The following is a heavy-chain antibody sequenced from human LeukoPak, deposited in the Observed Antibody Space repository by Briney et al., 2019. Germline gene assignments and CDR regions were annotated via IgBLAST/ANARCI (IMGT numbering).Heavy chain of an antibody. D-gene: IGHD4-23*01. Sequence: GGSLRLSCAASGFTFSSYAMSWVRQAPGKGLEWVSAISTTGGSTYYADSVKGRFTVSRDNSKNTLSLQMDSLRVEDTALYYCAKDWTTVVTPKGYYFDSWGQGTLVTVSS. CDR3: AKDWTTVVTPKGYYFDS. CDR1: GFTFSSYA. J-gene: IGHJ4*02. V-gene: IGHV3-23*01. CDR2: ISTTGGST.